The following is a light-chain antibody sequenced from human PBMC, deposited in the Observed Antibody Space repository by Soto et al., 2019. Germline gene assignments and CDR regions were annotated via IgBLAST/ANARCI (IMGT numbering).Light chain of an antibody. Sequence: ESVLTQSPGTLSLSPGERATLSCRSSQSVSSNYLAWYQQKPGQTPRLFIYGASTRATGIPDRFSGSGSGTDFTLPISRLEPEDSAVYYCQQYGTSPMWT. CDR3: QQYGTSPMWT. V-gene: IGKV3-20*01. CDR1: QSVSSNY. J-gene: IGKJ1*01. CDR2: GAS.